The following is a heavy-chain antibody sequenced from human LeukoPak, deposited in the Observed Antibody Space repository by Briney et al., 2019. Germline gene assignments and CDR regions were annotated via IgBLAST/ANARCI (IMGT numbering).Heavy chain of an antibody. CDR3: ARGGITIFGVVSHMDV. V-gene: IGHV3-20*04. D-gene: IGHD3-3*01. Sequence: RPGGSLRLSCAASGFTFDDYGMSWVRQAPGKGLEWVSGINWNGGSTGYADSVKGRFTISRDNAKNSLYLQMNSLRAEDTALYYCARGGITIFGVVSHMDVWGKGTTVTVSS. J-gene: IGHJ6*03. CDR1: GFTFDDYG. CDR2: INWNGGST.